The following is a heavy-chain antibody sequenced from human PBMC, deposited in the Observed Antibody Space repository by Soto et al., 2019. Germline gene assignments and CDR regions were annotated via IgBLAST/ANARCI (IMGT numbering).Heavy chain of an antibody. CDR3: ARVFKGGYSSGWYYFDY. D-gene: IGHD6-19*01. V-gene: IGHV1-3*01. CDR2: INAGNGNT. Sequence: ASVKVSCKASGYTFTSYAMHWVRQAPGQRLEWMGWINAGNGNTKYSQKFQGRVTITRDTSASTAYMELSSLRSEDTAVYYCARVFKGGYSSGWYYFDYWGQGTLVTVSS. J-gene: IGHJ4*02. CDR1: GYTFTSYA.